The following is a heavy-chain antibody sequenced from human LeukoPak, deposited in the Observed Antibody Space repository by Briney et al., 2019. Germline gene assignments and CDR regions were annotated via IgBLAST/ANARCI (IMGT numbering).Heavy chain of an antibody. V-gene: IGHV3-66*01. CDR1: GFTVSSNY. CDR3: AKDPIAAAGTKSDAFDI. D-gene: IGHD6-13*01. Sequence: GGSLRLSCAASGFTVSSNYMSWVRQAPGKGLEWVSVIYSGGSTYYADSVTGRFTISRDNSKNTLYLQMNGLRAEDTAVYYCAKDPIAAAGTKSDAFDIWGQGTMVTVSS. CDR2: IYSGGST. J-gene: IGHJ3*02.